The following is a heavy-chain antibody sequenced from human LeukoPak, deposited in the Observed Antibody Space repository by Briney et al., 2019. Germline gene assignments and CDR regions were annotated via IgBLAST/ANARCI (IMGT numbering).Heavy chain of an antibody. CDR2: IYYSGST. CDR3: ARFNRYCGGDCYSFDY. CDR1: GGSISSSSYY. V-gene: IGHV4-39*01. D-gene: IGHD2-21*01. J-gene: IGHJ4*02. Sequence: SETLSLTCTVSGGSISSSSYYWGWIRQPSGKGLEWIGSIYYSGSTYYNPSLKSRVTISVDTSKNQFSLKLSSVAAADTAVYYCARFNRYCGGDCYSFDYWGQGTLVTVSS.